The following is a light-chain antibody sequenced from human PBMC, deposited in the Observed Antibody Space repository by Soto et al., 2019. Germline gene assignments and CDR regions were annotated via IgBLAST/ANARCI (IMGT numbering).Light chain of an antibody. CDR3: QQYNNWLRIT. Sequence: EIVMTQSPATLSVSPGERATLSCRASQSVSSNLAWYQQKPGQAPRLLIYGASTRATGIQARFSGSGSGTDFTLTISSLQSEDFAVYYCQQYNNWLRITFGGGTKV. CDR2: GAS. V-gene: IGKV3-15*01. J-gene: IGKJ4*01. CDR1: QSVSSN.